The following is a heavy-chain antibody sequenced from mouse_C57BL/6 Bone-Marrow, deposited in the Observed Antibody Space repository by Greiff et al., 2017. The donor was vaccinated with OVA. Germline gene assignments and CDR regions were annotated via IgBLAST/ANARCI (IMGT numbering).Heavy chain of an antibody. CDR2: ISSGSSTI. D-gene: IGHD1-1*01. V-gene: IGHV5-17*01. CDR1: GFTFSDYG. CDR3: ARHYSSRYWYFDV. Sequence: DVKLVESGGGLVKPGGSLKLSCAASGFTFSDYGMHWVRQAPEKGLEWVAYISSGSSTIYYADTVKGRFTISRDNAKNTLFLQMTSLRSEDTAMYYCARHYSSRYWYFDVWGTGTTVTVSS. J-gene: IGHJ1*03.